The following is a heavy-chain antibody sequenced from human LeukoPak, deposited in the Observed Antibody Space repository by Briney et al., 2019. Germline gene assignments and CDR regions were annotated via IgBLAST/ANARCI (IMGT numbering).Heavy chain of an antibody. D-gene: IGHD6-13*01. J-gene: IGHJ6*03. V-gene: IGHV3-23*01. CDR1: DFSFITYA. Sequence: GGSLRLSCAASDFSFITYAMSWVRQAPGKGLEWVSAMSGSGGSTYYADSVKGRFTISRDNSKNTLYLQMNSLRAEDTAVYYCAKTYSSSRAHYYYYYYMGVWGQGTTVTISS. CDR2: MSGSGGST. CDR3: AKTYSSSRAHYYYYYYMGV.